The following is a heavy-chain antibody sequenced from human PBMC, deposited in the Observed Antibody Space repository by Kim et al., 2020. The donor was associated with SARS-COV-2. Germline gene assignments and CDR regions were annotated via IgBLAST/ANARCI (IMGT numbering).Heavy chain of an antibody. CDR3: ARRGIAAAGSRSFDY. V-gene: IGHV4-34*01. CDR2: INHSGST. D-gene: IGHD6-13*01. Sequence: SETLSLTCAVYGGSFSGYYWSWIRQPPGKGLEWIGEINHSGSTNYNPSLKSRVTISVDTSKNQFSLKLSSVTAADTAVYYCARRGIAAAGSRSFDYWGQG. CDR1: GGSFSGYY. J-gene: IGHJ4*02.